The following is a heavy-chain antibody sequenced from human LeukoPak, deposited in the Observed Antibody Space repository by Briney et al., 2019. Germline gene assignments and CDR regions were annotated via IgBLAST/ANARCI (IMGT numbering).Heavy chain of an antibody. D-gene: IGHD6-13*01. CDR3: ARLLADNWFDP. CDR1: GVSISSYY. Sequence: MASETLSLTCTVSGVSISSYYWSWIRQPPGKGLEWIGYIYYGVSTNYNLSLKGRVTISLDTSKKQISLKVRSVTAADTAIYYCARLLADNWFDPCDQGTLVTVSS. J-gene: IGHJ5*02. V-gene: IGHV4-59*08. CDR2: IYYGVST.